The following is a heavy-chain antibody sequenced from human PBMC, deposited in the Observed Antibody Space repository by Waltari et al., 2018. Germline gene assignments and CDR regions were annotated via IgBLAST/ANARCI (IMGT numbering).Heavy chain of an antibody. V-gene: IGHV4-39*07. CDR2: IYYSGST. CDR3: ARDGYGDYLFDY. D-gene: IGHD4-17*01. CDR1: GGSISSSSYY. Sequence: QLQLQESGPGLVKPSETLSLTCTVSGGSISSSSYYWGWIRQPPGKGLEWIGSIYYSGSTYYNPSLKSRVTISVDTSKNQFSLKLSSVTAADTAVYYCARDGYGDYLFDYWGQGTLVTVSS. J-gene: IGHJ4*02.